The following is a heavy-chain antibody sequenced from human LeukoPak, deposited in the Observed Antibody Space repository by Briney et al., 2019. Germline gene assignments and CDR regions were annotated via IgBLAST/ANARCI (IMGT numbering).Heavy chain of an antibody. CDR3: ARELLGYCSGGSCYSSHWFDP. V-gene: IGHV4-4*07. CDR2: IYTSGST. CDR1: GGSISSSY. Sequence: SETLSVTCTVSGGSISSSYWSWIRQPAGKGLEWIGRIYTSGSTNYNPSLKSRVTMSADTSKNQFSLKLSSVTAADTAVYYCARELLGYCSGGSCYSSHWFDPWGQGTLVTVSS. D-gene: IGHD2-15*01. J-gene: IGHJ5*02.